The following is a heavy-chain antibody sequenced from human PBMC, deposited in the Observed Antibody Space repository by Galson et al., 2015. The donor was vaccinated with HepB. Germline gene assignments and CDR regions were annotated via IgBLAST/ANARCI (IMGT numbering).Heavy chain of an antibody. CDR3: ARWGVREQQLDY. CDR2: INAGNGNT. D-gene: IGHD6-13*01. V-gene: IGHV1-3*01. CDR1: GYTFTSYA. Sequence: SVKVSCKASGYTFTSYAMHWVRQAPGQRLEWMGWINAGNGNTKYSQKFQGRVTITRDTSASTAYMELSSLRSEDTAVYYCARWGVREQQLDYWGQGTLVTVSS. J-gene: IGHJ4*02.